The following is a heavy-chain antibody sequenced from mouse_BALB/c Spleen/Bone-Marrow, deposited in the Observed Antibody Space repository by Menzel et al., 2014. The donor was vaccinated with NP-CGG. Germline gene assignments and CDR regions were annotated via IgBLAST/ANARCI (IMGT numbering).Heavy chain of an antibody. D-gene: IGHD4-1*01. CDR2: IYPGYVNT. J-gene: IGHJ2*01. CDR3: AREANWNFDY. V-gene: IGHV1S56*01. Sequence: VQFQESGPELAKPGASVRISCKAAGYTFTSYYIHWVKQRPGQGLEWIGWIYPGYVNTKYNEKFKGKATLTADKSSSTAYFLLSSLTSEDSAVYFCAREANWNFDYWGQGTTLTVSS. CDR1: GYTFTSYY.